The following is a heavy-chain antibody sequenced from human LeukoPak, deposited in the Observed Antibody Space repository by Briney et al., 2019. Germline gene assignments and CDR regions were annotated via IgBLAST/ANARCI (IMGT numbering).Heavy chain of an antibody. CDR3: AKDEWDLLGGFDY. CDR1: GFTFSSYV. CDR2: ISDSGGST. V-gene: IGHV3-23*01. D-gene: IGHD1-26*01. J-gene: IGHJ4*02. Sequence: PGGSLRLSCAASGFTFSSYVMNWVRQAPGKGLEWVSAISDSGGSTYYADSVKGRFTISRDNSSNTLYLQMNSLRAEDTAVYYCAKDEWDLLGGFDYWGQGTLVTVSS.